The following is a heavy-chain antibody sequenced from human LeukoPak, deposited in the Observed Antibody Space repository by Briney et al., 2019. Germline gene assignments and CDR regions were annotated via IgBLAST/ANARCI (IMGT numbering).Heavy chain of an antibody. V-gene: IGHV3-23*01. CDR3: ARIPYYYDSSAYWGAFYYYMDV. J-gene: IGHJ6*03. CDR1: GFTFSSYD. D-gene: IGHD3-22*01. Sequence: SGGSLRLSCAASGFTFSSYDMSWVRQAPGKGLEWVSAISGSGGSTYYADAVKGRFTISRDNAKNSLYLQMNSLRAEDTALYYCARIPYYYDSSAYWGAFYYYMDVWGKGTTVTVSS. CDR2: ISGSGGST.